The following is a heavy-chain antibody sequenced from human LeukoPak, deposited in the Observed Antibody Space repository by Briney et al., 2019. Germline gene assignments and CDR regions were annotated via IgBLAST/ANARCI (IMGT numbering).Heavy chain of an antibody. V-gene: IGHV3-23*01. Sequence: GGSLRLSCAASGFTFSSYWMNWARQAPGKGLEWVSAISGSGGSTYYADSVKGRFTISRDNSKNTLYLQMNSLRAEDTAVYYCAKNRYGYGDYATFDYWGQGTLVTVSS. CDR3: AKNRYGYGDYATFDY. D-gene: IGHD4-17*01. CDR2: ISGSGGST. J-gene: IGHJ4*02. CDR1: GFTFSSYW.